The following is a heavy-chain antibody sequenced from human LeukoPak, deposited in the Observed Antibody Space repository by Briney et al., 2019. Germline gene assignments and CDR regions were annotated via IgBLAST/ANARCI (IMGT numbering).Heavy chain of an antibody. Sequence: PSETLSLTCAVYGGSFNGYYWSWIRQPPGKGLEWIGEINHSGSTNYNPSLKSRVTISVDTSKNQFSLKLSSVTAADTAVYYCAIRWGYYFDYWGQGTLVTVSS. V-gene: IGHV4-34*01. CDR3: AIRWGYYFDY. CDR2: INHSGST. CDR1: GGSFNGYY. J-gene: IGHJ4*02. D-gene: IGHD7-27*01.